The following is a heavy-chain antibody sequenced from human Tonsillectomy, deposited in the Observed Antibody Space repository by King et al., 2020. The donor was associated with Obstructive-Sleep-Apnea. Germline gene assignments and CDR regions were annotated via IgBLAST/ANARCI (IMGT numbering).Heavy chain of an antibody. CDR2: ISWNSGSI. V-gene: IGHV3-9*01. CDR1: GFTFDDYA. Sequence: VQLVQSGGGLVQPGRSLRLSCAASGFTFDDYAMHWVRQAPGKGLEWVSGISWNSGSIGYADSVKGRFTISRDNAKNSLYLQMNSLRAEDTALYYCAKLSSGWSYYFDYWGQGTLVTVSS. D-gene: IGHD6-19*01. CDR3: AKLSSGWSYYFDY. J-gene: IGHJ4*02.